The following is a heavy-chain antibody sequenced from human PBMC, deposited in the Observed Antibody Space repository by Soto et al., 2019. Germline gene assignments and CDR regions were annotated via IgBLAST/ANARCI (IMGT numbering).Heavy chain of an antibody. J-gene: IGHJ4*02. D-gene: IGHD3-10*01. CDR3: ARDARGDEAPMDY. CDR1: GYPFTGYY. V-gene: IGHV1-2*04. Sequence: QVQLVQSGAEVKKPGASVKVSCKASGYPFTGYYMHWVRQAPGQGLEWMGWINPNSGGTNYAQKFQGWVTMTRDTPISTAYRELSRLRSDDTAVYYCARDARGDEAPMDYWGQGTLVTVSS. CDR2: INPNSGGT.